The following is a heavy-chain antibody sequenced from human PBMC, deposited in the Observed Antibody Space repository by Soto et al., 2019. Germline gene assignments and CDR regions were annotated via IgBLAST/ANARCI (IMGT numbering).Heavy chain of an antibody. V-gene: IGHV3-30-3*01. D-gene: IGHD1-26*01. CDR3: ARDVESGSSQYYYYYYGMDV. CDR2: ISYDGSNK. CDR1: GFTFSSYA. J-gene: IGHJ6*02. Sequence: QVQLVESGGGVVQPGRSLRLSCAASGFTFSSYAMHWVRQAPGKGLEWVAVISYDGSNKYYADSVKGRFTISRDNSKNTLYLQTNSLRAEDTAVYYCARDVESGSSQYYYYYYGMDVWGQGTTVTVSS.